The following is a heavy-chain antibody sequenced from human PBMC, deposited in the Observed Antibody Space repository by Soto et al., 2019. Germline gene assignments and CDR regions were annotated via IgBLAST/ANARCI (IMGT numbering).Heavy chain of an antibody. CDR2: IYRTGST. D-gene: IGHD1-7*01. J-gene: IGHJ4*02. CDR3: ASRDPGTSVDY. V-gene: IGHV4-4*02. Sequence: PSETLSLTCAASGGSFTSNNWWTWVRQPPGQGLEWIGEIYRTGSTNYNPSLKSRVTISLDKSENQFSLKVTSLTAADPAVYYCASRDPGTSVDYWGQGTLVTVSS. CDR1: GGSFTSNNW.